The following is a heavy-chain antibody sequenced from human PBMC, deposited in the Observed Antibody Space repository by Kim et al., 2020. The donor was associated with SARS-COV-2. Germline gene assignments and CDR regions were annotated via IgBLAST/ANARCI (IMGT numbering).Heavy chain of an antibody. CDR2: INPNSGGT. CDR3: ARRASITMIVVVYNWFDP. Sequence: ASVKVSCKASGYTFTGYYMHWVRQAPGQGLEWMGWINPNSGGTNYAQKFQGRVTMTRDTSISTAYMELSRLRSDDTAVYYCARRASITMIVVVYNWFDPWGQGTLVTFSS. CDR1: GYTFTGYY. J-gene: IGHJ5*02. D-gene: IGHD3-22*01. V-gene: IGHV1-2*02.